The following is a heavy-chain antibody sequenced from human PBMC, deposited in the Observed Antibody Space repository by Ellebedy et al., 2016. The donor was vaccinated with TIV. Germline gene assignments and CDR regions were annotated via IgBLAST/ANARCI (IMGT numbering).Heavy chain of an antibody. Sequence: SETLSLTXAVYGGSFSGYYWSWIRQPPGKGLEWIGYIYYSGSTNYNPSLKSRVTISVDTSKNQFSLKLSSVTAADTAVYYCARDALLLGGSGSFIMDVWGQGTTVTVSS. D-gene: IGHD3-10*01. J-gene: IGHJ6*02. CDR1: GGSFSGYY. CDR2: IYYSGST. V-gene: IGHV4-59*01. CDR3: ARDALLLGGSGSFIMDV.